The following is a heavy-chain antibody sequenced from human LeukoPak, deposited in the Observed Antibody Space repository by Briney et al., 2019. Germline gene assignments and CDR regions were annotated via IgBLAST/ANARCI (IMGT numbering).Heavy chain of an antibody. Sequence: ASVQVSCKVSGYTLTELSMHWVRQAPGKGLEWMGGFDPEDGETIYAQKFQGRVTMTEDTSTDTAYMELSSLRSEDTAVYYCARAPDYPNWFDPWGQGTLVTVSS. V-gene: IGHV1-24*01. D-gene: IGHD4-11*01. CDR1: GYTLTELS. CDR3: ARAPDYPNWFDP. J-gene: IGHJ5*02. CDR2: FDPEDGET.